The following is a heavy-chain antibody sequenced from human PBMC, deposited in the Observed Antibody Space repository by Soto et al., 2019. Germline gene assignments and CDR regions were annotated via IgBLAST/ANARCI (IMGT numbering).Heavy chain of an antibody. CDR2: ISYDGSNK. CDR3: ARGQLLQTSYYYYYYMDV. Sequence: GGSLRLSCAASGFTFSSYGMHWVRQAPGKGLEWVAVISYDGSNKYYADSVKGRFTISRDNAKKSLYLQMNSLRAEDTAVYYCARGQLLQTSYYYYYYMDVWGKGTTVTVSS. D-gene: IGHD6-6*01. CDR1: GFTFSSYG. J-gene: IGHJ6*03. V-gene: IGHV3-30*03.